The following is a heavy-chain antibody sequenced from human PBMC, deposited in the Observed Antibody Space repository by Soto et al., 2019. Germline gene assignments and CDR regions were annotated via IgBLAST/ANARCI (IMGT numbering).Heavy chain of an antibody. J-gene: IGHJ5*02. Sequence: SVKVSCKASGGTFSSYAISWVRQAPGQGLEWMGGIIPIFGTANYAQKFQGRVTITADESTSTAYMELSSLRSEDTAVYYCARDLRGGCSSTSCSISNWFDPWGQGTLVTVSS. V-gene: IGHV1-69*13. CDR1: GGTFSSYA. CDR3: ARDLRGGCSSTSCSISNWFDP. CDR2: IIPIFGTA. D-gene: IGHD2-2*01.